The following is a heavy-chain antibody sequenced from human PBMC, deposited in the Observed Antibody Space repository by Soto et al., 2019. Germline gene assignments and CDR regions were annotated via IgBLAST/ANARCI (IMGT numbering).Heavy chain of an antibody. CDR3: ARASNHVDWFPEAFDI. Sequence: GEPMKVSYKGSGDSFTSYWICWVRQMPGKGLEWMGIIYAGDPDIRYSPSFQGQVTISTDKSISTAYLQWSSLKASDTAIYYCARASNHVDWFPEAFDIWGQGTMVTVSS. D-gene: IGHD3-9*01. J-gene: IGHJ3*02. CDR1: GDSFTSYW. V-gene: IGHV5-51*01. CDR2: IYAGDPDI.